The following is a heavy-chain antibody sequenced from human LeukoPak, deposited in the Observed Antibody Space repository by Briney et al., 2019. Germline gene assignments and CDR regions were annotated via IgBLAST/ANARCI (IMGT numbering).Heavy chain of an antibody. D-gene: IGHD6-6*01. V-gene: IGHV4-59*01. Sequence: PSETLSLTCTVSGGSIGSYYWSWIRQPPGKGLEWIGYINYSGTTNYNPSLKSRVSMSVDTSKNQFSLKLSSVTAADTAMYYCAKDRWRDGSSSFDDWGQGTLVTVSS. CDR3: AKDRWRDGSSSFDD. CDR2: INYSGTT. J-gene: IGHJ4*02. CDR1: GGSIGSYY.